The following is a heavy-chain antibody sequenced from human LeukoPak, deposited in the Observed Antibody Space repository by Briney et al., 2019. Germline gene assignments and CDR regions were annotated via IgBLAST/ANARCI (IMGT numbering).Heavy chain of an antibody. D-gene: IGHD3-3*01. V-gene: IGHV3-33*01. J-gene: IGHJ6*02. CDR2: IWYDGSNK. CDR1: GFTFSSYG. Sequence: GGSLRLSCAASGFTFSSYGMHWVRQAPGKGLEWVAVIWYDGSNKYYADSVKGRFTISRDNSKNTLYLQMNSLRAEDTAVYYCARDLFGTRRSMDAWGQGTTVTVSS. CDR3: ARDLFGTRRSMDA.